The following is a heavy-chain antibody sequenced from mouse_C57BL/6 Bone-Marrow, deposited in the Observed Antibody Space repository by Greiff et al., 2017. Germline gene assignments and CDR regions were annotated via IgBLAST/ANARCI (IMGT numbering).Heavy chain of an antibody. J-gene: IGHJ2*01. Sequence: QVQLQQLGAELVKPGASVKMSCKALGYIFPSYWITWVKQRPGQGLEWIGDIYPGSGSTTYNEKFKSKATLTVDTASSTAYMQLSSLTSEDAAVEYCARSDYGNYCYYFDYGGQGTTLTVSS. CDR2: IYPGSGST. CDR1: GYIFPSYW. CDR3: ARSDYGNYCYYFDY. D-gene: IGHD2-1*01. V-gene: IGHV1-55*01.